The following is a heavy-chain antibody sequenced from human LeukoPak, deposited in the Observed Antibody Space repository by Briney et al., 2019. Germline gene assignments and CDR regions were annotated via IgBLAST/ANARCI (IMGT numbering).Heavy chain of an antibody. J-gene: IGHJ6*02. CDR3: ARQVTLDNMYYYYGMDV. D-gene: IGHD2-21*02. CDR2: IYHSGST. CDR1: GGSISSSNW. Sequence: SGTLSLTCAVSGGSISSSNWWSWVRQPPGKGLEWIGEIYHSGSTNYNPSLKSRVTISVDTSKKQFSLNLNSVTAADTAVYYCARQVTLDNMYYYYGMDVWGQGTTVIVSS. V-gene: IGHV4-4*02.